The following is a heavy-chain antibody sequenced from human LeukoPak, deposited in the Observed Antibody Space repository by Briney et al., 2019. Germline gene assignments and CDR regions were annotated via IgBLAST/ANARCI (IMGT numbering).Heavy chain of an antibody. D-gene: IGHD6-13*01. CDR3: ATQAAAGGGYYFDY. J-gene: IGHJ4*02. Sequence: SETLSLTCAVYGGSFSGYYWSWIRQPPGKGLEWIGEINHSGSTNYNPSLKSRVTISVDTSKNQFSLKLSSVTAADTAVYYCATQAAAGGGYYFDYWGQGTLVTVSS. CDR1: GGSFSGYY. V-gene: IGHV4-34*01. CDR2: INHSGST.